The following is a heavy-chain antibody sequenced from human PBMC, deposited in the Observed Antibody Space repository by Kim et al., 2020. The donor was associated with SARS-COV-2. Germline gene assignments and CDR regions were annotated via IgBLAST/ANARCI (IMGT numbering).Heavy chain of an antibody. CDR3: AKGTELLNYYYGMDV. CDR2: ISYDSGSI. J-gene: IGHJ6*04. V-gene: IGHV3-9*01. CDR1: GFSFDDYA. D-gene: IGHD3-10*01. Sequence: GGSLRLSCAASGFSFDDYAMHWVRQPPGKGLEWVSGISYDSGSIGYADSVKGRFTISRDNAKNSLYLQMNSLRAEDTALYYCAKGTELLNYYYGMDVWGKGPTVTV.